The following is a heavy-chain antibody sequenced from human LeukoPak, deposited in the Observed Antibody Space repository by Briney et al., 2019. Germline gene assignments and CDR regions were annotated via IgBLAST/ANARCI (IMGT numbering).Heavy chain of an antibody. V-gene: IGHV3-30*18. D-gene: IGHD2-15*01. J-gene: IGHJ6*04. CDR3: AKDAPPCSGGSCYSGYYFYGMDV. CDR2: ISYDGSNK. CDR1: GFTFSSYG. Sequence: PGGSLRLSCVVPGFTFSSYGMHWVRQAPGKEPEPVAVISYDGSNKYYADSVKGRFTISRDNSKNTLYLQMNSLRAEDTAVFYCAKDAPPCSGGSCYSGYYFYGMDVWGKGTTVTVSS.